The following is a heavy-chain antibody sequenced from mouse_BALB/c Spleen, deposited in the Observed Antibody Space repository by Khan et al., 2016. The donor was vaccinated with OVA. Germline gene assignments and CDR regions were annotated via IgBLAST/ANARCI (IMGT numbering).Heavy chain of an antibody. V-gene: IGHV5-9-3*01. CDR1: GFTFNNYA. D-gene: IGHD2-3*01. Sequence: EVELVESGGGLVKPGGSLKLSCAASGFTFNNYAMSWVRQTPEKRLEWVATVSSVGSYTYYPDSVKGRFTISRDNAKNTLYLQMSSLRSEDTAMYYCARQGGIYDGPFDYWGQGTTLTVSS. J-gene: IGHJ2*01. CDR2: VSSVGSYT. CDR3: ARQGGIYDGPFDY.